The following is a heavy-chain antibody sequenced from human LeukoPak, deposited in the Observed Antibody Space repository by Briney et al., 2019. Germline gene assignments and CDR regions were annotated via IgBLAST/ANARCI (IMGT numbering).Heavy chain of an antibody. CDR3: ARGLYDSPNFAGY. D-gene: IGHD3-22*01. J-gene: IGHJ4*02. CDR1: GFTVSTNY. Sequence: PGGSLRLSCAASGFTVSTNYMTWVRQAPGKGLEWVSVIYSGGSTYYADSVKGRFTISRDNSKNTLYLQMNSLRAEDTAVYYCARGLYDSPNFAGYWGQGTLVTVSS. CDR2: IYSGGST. V-gene: IGHV3-66*01.